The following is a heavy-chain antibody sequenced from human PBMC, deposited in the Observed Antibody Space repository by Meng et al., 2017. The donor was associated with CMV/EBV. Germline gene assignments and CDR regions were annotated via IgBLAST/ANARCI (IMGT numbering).Heavy chain of an antibody. CDR2: ISWDGGST. Sequence: EVQLVESGGVVVQPGGSLRLSCADSGFTFDDYTMHWVRQAPGKGLEWVSLISWDGGSTYYADSVKGRFTISRDNSKNSLYLQMNSLRTEDTALYYCAKAKGWAKDYFDYWGQGTLVTVSS. CDR1: GFTFDDYT. D-gene: IGHD1-26*01. J-gene: IGHJ4*02. CDR3: AKAKGWAKDYFDY. V-gene: IGHV3-43*01.